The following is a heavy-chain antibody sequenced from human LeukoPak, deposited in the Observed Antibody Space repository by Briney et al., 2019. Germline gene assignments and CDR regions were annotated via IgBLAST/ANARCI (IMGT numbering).Heavy chain of an antibody. CDR3: AREAGTHHGRKPTYFDY. CDR2: IYYSGST. CDR1: GGSISSYY. J-gene: IGHJ4*02. D-gene: IGHD1-14*01. V-gene: IGHV4-59*01. Sequence: SETLSLTCTVSGGSISSYYWSWIRQPPGKGLEWIGYIYYSGSTNYNPSLKSRVTISVDTSKNQFSLKLSSVTAADTAVYYCAREAGTHHGRKPTYFDYWGQGTLVTVSS.